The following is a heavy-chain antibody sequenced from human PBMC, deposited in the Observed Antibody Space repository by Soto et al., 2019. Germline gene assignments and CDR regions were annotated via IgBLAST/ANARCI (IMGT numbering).Heavy chain of an antibody. J-gene: IGHJ4*02. V-gene: IGHV1-69*13. CDR1: GGTFSSHA. CDR3: ARDSGSYNEAFDY. Sequence: VQVSCKASGGTFSSHANSWVRQAPGQGLEWMGGIIPIFGTANYAQKFQGRVTITADESTSTAYMELSSLRSEDTAVYYCARDSGSYNEAFDYWGQGTLVTVSS. D-gene: IGHD1-26*01. CDR2: IIPIFGTA.